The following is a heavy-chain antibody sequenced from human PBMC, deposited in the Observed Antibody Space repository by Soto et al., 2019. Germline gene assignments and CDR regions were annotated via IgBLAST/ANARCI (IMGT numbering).Heavy chain of an antibody. Sequence: GGSLRLSCAASGFTFSSYARHWVRQAPGKGLEWVAVISYDGSNKYYADSVKGRFTISRDNSKNTLYLQMNSLRAEDTAVYYCARDLGYCTNGVCYRGEYYYGMDVWGQGTTVTVSS. V-gene: IGHV3-30-3*01. CDR3: ARDLGYCTNGVCYRGEYYYGMDV. CDR2: ISYDGSNK. J-gene: IGHJ6*02. CDR1: GFTFSSYA. D-gene: IGHD2-8*01.